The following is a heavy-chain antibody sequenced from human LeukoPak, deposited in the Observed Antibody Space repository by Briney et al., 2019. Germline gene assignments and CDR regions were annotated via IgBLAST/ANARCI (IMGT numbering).Heavy chain of an antibody. D-gene: IGHD1-26*01. CDR3: ARVIISGSSYH. Sequence: GGSLRLSCAASGFTVSRNYMTWVRQAPGKGLEWVSVISSGDSRYYADSVKGRYSISRDSSNNTLYLQMHSLRADDTAVYYCARVIISGSSYHWGQGTLVTVSS. J-gene: IGHJ4*02. V-gene: IGHV3-53*01. CDR1: GFTVSRNY. CDR2: ISSGDSR.